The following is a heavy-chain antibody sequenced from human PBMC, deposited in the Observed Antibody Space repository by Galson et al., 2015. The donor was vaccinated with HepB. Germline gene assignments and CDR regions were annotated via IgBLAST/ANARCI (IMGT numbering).Heavy chain of an antibody. D-gene: IGHD3-10*01. CDR2: IYSGGRA. CDR1: GFTVSFNY. J-gene: IGHJ4*02. V-gene: IGHV3-53*01. CDR3: AREISGSYFY. Sequence: SLRLSCAASGFTVSFNYMSWVRQAPGKGLEWVSVIYSGGRAYYAGSVKGRFTISRDNSKNTLYLQMNSLRAEDTAVYYCAREISGSYFYWGQGTLVTVSS.